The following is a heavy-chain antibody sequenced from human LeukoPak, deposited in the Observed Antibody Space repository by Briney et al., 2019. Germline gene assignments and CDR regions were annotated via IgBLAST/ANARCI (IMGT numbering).Heavy chain of an antibody. CDR3: AKGVHYYYDMAFDY. D-gene: IGHD3-22*01. Sequence: GGSLRLSCAASGFTFSSYAMSWVRQAPGKGLEWVSAISGSGGSTYYADSVKGRFTISRDNSKNTLYLQMKSLRAEDTAVYDFAKGVHYYYDMAFDYWGQGTLVTVSP. V-gene: IGHV3-23*01. CDR1: GFTFSSYA. J-gene: IGHJ4*02. CDR2: ISGSGGST.